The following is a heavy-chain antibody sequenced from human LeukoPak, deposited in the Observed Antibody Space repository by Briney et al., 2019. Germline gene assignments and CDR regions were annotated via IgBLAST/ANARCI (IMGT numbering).Heavy chain of an antibody. D-gene: IGHD6-19*01. J-gene: IGHJ6*04. CDR1: GFTFSSYS. CDR3: ARAGIAVAGYSV. Sequence: PGGSLRLSCAASGFTFSSYSMNWVRQAPGKGLEWVSGINLNGGSTGYADSVKGRFTISRDNSKNTLYLQMNSLRAEDTAVYYCARAGIAVAGYSVWGKGTTVTVSS. CDR2: INLNGGST. V-gene: IGHV3-20*04.